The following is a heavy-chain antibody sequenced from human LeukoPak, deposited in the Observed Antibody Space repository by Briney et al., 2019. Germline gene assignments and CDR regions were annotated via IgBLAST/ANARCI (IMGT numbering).Heavy chain of an antibody. CDR1: GGSITNSIYY. D-gene: IGHD4-17*01. CDR2: IYYSGST. Sequence: PSDTLSLTCSVSGGSITNSIYYWGWIRQPPGRGLEWIGSIYYSGSTYYNPSLKSRVTISVDTSKNQFSLKLSSVTAADTAVYYCARRPSYGRYFQHWGHGTLVTVSS. J-gene: IGHJ1*01. CDR3: ARRPSYGRYFQH. V-gene: IGHV4-39*07.